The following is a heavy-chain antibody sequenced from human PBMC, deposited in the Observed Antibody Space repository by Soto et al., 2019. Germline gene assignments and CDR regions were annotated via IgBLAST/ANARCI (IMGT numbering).Heavy chain of an antibody. V-gene: IGHV3-13*01. CDR2: IGTAGDT. Sequence: PGGSLRLSCAASGFTFSSYDMHWVRQATGKGLEWVSAIGTAGDTYYPGSMKGRFTISRENAKNSLYLQMNSLRAEDTAVYYCARGPTLWFGESTLNPRYYYYYGMDVWGQGTTVTV. CDR3: ARGPTLWFGESTLNPRYYYYYGMDV. CDR1: GFTFSSYD. D-gene: IGHD3-10*01. J-gene: IGHJ6*02.